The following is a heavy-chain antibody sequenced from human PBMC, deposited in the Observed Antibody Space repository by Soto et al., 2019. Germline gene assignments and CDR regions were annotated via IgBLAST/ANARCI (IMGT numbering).Heavy chain of an antibody. CDR1: GYTFTNYG. Sequence: QVQLVQSGAEVKKPGASVKVSCKASGYTFTNYGISWVRQAPGQGLEGMGWISAYNGNTNYAQKLQGRVTMTTDTSTSTAYMELRSLRSDDTAMYYCARDQDSIQYAGIDYWGQGTLVTVSS. V-gene: IGHV1-18*01. CDR3: ARDQDSIQYAGIDY. CDR2: ISAYNGNT. D-gene: IGHD2-2*01. J-gene: IGHJ4*02.